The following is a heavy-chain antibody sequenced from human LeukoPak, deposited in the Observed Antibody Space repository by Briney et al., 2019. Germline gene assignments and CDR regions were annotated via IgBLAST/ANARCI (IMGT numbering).Heavy chain of an antibody. CDR1: GFTFSSYG. J-gene: IGHJ4*02. CDR3: AKDVQWSFDY. D-gene: IGHD1-26*01. V-gene: IGHV3-30*02. Sequence: PGGSLRLSCAASGFTFSSYGMHWVRQAPGKGLEWVAFIRHDGSDKWYAASVKGQFTISRDNSKNTLFLQMNSLRAEDTAVYYCAKDVQWSFDYWGQGALVTVSS. CDR2: IRHDGSDK.